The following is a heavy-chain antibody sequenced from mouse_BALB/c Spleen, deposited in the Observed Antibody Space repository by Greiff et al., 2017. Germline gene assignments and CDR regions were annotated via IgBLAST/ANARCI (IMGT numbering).Heavy chain of an antibody. CDR3: ARDPYRYDLYWYFDV. J-gene: IGHJ1*01. D-gene: IGHD2-14*01. Sequence: EVQVVESGGGLVKPGGSLKLSCAASGFTFSDYYMYWVRQTPEKRLEWVATISDGGSYTYYPDSVKGRFTISRDNAKNNLYLQMSSLKSEDTAMYYCARDPYRYDLYWYFDVWGAGTTVTVSS. CDR1: GFTFSDYY. V-gene: IGHV5-4*02. CDR2: ISDGGSYT.